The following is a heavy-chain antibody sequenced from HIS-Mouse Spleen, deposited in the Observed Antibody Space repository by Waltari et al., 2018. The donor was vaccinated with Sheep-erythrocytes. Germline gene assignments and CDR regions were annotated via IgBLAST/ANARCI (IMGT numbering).Heavy chain of an antibody. CDR3: ARGYCSSTSCYGYFQH. V-gene: IGHV1-2*02. D-gene: IGHD2-2*01. J-gene: IGHJ1*01. Sequence: QVQLVQSGAEVKKPGASVKVSCKASGYTFTGYYMHWVRQAPGQGLGWMGWINPNRVSTNYAPKFQGRVTMTRGTSISKAYMELSRLRSDDTAVYYCARGYCSSTSCYGYFQHWGQCTLLTVSS. CDR2: INPNRVST. CDR1: GYTFTGYY.